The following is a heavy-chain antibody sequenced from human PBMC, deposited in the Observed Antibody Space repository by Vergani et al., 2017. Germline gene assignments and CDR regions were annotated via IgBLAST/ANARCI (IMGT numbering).Heavy chain of an antibody. CDR3: ARGSCLGGSCYKPLFDY. V-gene: IGHV4-61*02. D-gene: IGHD2-15*01. CDR1: GGSINSHNYY. CDR2: IHTSGST. J-gene: IGHJ4*02. Sequence: QVQLQESGPGLVKPSQTLSLTCTVSGGSINSHNYYWSWIRQPAGKGLEWIGRIHTSGSTNYNPSLKNLVTMSEDTSKNQFSLNLTSVTAADTAVYFCARGSCLGGSCYKPLFDYGGQGILVTVSS.